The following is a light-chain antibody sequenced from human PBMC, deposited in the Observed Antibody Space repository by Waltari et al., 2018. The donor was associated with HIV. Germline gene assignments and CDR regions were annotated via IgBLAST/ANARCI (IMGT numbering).Light chain of an antibody. V-gene: IGLV1-44*01. J-gene: IGLJ1*01. Sequence: QSVLPQPPSASGTPVQRVPISCSASSSNIVSLTVICYQQPPGTGHKILNYTNNQRPSGVPDRFSGCKYGTSASLDIRGVQSEDEADYYCAAWDDSLNGYVYGTGTKVTVL. CDR1: SSNIVSLT. CDR3: AAWDDSLNGYV. CDR2: TNN.